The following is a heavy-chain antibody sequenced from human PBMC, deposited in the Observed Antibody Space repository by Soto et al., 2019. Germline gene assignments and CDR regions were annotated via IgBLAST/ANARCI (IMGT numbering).Heavy chain of an antibody. CDR3: ARLSMITCGGIRKDAFDI. Sequence: QVQLQESGPGLVKPSETLSLTCTVSGDSIRSYYWSWIRQPPGKGLEWIGYIYYSGSTNYNPSLKSRVTLSVDTSKNQFSLKLSSVTAADTDVYYCARLSMITCGGIRKDAFDIWGQGTMVTVSS. V-gene: IGHV4-59*08. J-gene: IGHJ3*02. CDR1: GDSIRSYY. D-gene: IGHD3-16*01. CDR2: IYYSGST.